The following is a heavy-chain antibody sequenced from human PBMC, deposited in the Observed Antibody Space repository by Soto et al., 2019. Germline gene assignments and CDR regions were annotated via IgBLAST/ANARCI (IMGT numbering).Heavy chain of an antibody. J-gene: IGHJ6*03. V-gene: IGHV3-64*01. CDR1: GFTLSNYA. CDR3: ARRARPDFYYMDV. Sequence: EVQLVESGGDLAQPGGSLRLSCAASGFTLSNYAMDWVRQAPGKGLEYVSGISSNGVGTYYSNSVQGRFTVSRDNSKNTVYLQMGYQRTEDTAVYYCARRARPDFYYMDVWGQGTTVTVS. CDR2: ISSNGVGT. D-gene: IGHD6-6*01.